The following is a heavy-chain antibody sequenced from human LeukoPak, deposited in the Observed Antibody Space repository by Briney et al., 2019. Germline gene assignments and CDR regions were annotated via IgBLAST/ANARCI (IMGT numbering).Heavy chain of an antibody. D-gene: IGHD2-2*01. CDR3: ARRLTQYDCFDP. CDR2: TYYRSTWYN. CDR1: GGSFSNRNTA. J-gene: IGHJ5*02. Sequence: SQTLSLTCAISGGSFSNRNTAWNWIRQSPSRGLEWLGRTYYRSTWYNDYAVSVRGRITVNPDTSKNQFSLHLNSVTPEDTAVYYCARRLTQYDCFDPWGQGILVTVSS. V-gene: IGHV6-1*01.